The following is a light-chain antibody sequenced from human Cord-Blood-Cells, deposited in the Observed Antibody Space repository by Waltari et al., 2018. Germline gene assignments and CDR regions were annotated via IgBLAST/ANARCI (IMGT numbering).Light chain of an antibody. J-gene: IGLJ1*01. CDR1: SSAVGGYNY. Sequence: QSALTQPASVSGSPGQSITISCTGTSSAVGGYNYVPWYQQHPGKAPKLMIYDVSNRHSGFSNRFSGSKSGNTASLTISGLQAEDEADYYCSSYTSSSTYVFGTGTKVTVL. CDR2: DVS. V-gene: IGLV2-14*01. CDR3: SSYTSSSTYV.